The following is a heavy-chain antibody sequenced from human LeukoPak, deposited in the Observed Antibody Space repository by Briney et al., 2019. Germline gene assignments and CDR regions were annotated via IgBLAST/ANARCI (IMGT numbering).Heavy chain of an antibody. Sequence: PSETLSLTCTVSGGSTSSYYWSWLRQPPGKGLEWIGYIYYSGTTNYNPSLKSRVTISVDTSKNQFSLKLSSVTVADTAVYYCARGVYIAAAQYGYWGQGTLVTVSS. CDR3: ARGVYIAAAQYGY. V-gene: IGHV4-59*01. D-gene: IGHD6-13*01. J-gene: IGHJ4*02. CDR2: IYYSGTT. CDR1: GGSTSSYY.